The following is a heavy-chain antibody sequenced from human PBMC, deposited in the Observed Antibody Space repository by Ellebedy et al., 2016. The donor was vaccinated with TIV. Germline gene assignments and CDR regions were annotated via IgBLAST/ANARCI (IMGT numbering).Heavy chain of an antibody. Sequence: SETLSPTCSVSGGSITTNNWAWIRQPPGKGLEWIGYIYYSGITKYNPSLQSRGTMSLDTSKNQFSLRLRSVTAADTAVYFCARFYLNWFDPWGQGALVTVSS. V-gene: IGHV4-59*01. J-gene: IGHJ5*02. CDR2: IYYSGIT. CDR3: ARFYLNWFDP. D-gene: IGHD2/OR15-2a*01. CDR1: GGSITTNN.